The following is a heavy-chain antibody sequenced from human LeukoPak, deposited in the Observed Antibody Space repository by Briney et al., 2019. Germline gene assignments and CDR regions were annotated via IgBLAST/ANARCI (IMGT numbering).Heavy chain of an antibody. J-gene: IGHJ4*02. Sequence: GGSLRLSCAASGFTFSNYALNWVRQAPGKGLEYFSAISTNGDATFYANSVKGRFTISRDNSKNTLYLQMGSLRAEDMAVYYCVRVGNYREFDYWGQGTMVTVSS. D-gene: IGHD1-7*01. CDR2: ISTNGDAT. CDR1: GFTFSNYA. CDR3: VRVGNYREFDY. V-gene: IGHV3-64*01.